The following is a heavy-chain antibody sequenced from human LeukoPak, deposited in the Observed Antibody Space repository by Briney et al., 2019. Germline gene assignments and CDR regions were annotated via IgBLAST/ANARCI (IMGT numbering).Heavy chain of an antibody. V-gene: IGHV7-4-1*02. Sequence: ASVKVSCKASGYTFTSCAMNWVRQAPGQGLEWMGWINTNTGNPTYAQGFTGGFVFSLDTFVSTAYLQISSLKAEDTAVYYCARADTAMVMTGGYWGQGTLVTVSS. CDR2: INTNTGNP. J-gene: IGHJ4*02. CDR1: GYTFTSCA. CDR3: ARADTAMVMTGGY. D-gene: IGHD5-18*01.